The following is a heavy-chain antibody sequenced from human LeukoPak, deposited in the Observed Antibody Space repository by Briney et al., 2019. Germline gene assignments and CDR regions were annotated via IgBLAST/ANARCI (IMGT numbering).Heavy chain of an antibody. CDR3: AREQSDYGVLDY. Sequence: PGGSLRLSCAASGFTFSSYGMHWVRQAPGKGLEWVAVISYDGSNKYYADSVKGRFTISRDNSKNRLYLQMNSLTAEDTAVYYCAREQSDYGVLDYCGQRSLDTLSS. J-gene: IGHJ4*02. CDR1: GFTFSSYG. CDR2: ISYDGSNK. D-gene: IGHD4-17*01. V-gene: IGHV3-30*03.